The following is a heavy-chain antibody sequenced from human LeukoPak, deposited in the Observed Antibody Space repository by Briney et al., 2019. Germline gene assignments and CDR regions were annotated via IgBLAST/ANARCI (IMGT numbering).Heavy chain of an antibody. D-gene: IGHD2-21*02. J-gene: IGHJ4*02. CDR1: GGTFSSYA. V-gene: IGHV1-69*05. Sequence: SVKVSCKASGGTFSSYAISWVRQAPGQGLEWMGGIIPIFGTANYAQKFQGRVTITTDESTSTAYMELSSLRSEDTAVYCCARTFAGKYCDGDCYITLDYWGQGTLVTVSS. CDR2: IIPIFGTA. CDR3: ARTFAGKYCDGDCYITLDY.